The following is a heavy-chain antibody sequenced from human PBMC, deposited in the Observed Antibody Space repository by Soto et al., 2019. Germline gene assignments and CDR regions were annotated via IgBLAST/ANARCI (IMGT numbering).Heavy chain of an antibody. CDR1: GYTFSNYC. CDR2: VGVENDKT. D-gene: IGHD5-18*01. Sequence: GAPVKVSRKASGYTFSNYCINWVRPAPVQAGEWMGWVGVENDKTNYAKKFQGRVTMNTDTSTSTAYQALMSLRSDDTAVYYCARDIPSYGYDFWGHGTLLTVSS. V-gene: IGHV1-18*01. J-gene: IGHJ5*01. CDR3: ARDIPSYGYDF.